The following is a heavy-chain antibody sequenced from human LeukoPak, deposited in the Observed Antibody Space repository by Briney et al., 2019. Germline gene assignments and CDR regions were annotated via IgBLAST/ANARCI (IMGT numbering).Heavy chain of an antibody. CDR1: GGSISSSSYY. Sequence: PSETLSLTCTVSGGSISSSSYYWGWIRQPPGKGLEWIGSMYYSGSTYYNPSLKSRVTISVDTSKNQFSLKLSSVTAADTAVYYCARHVSSGYSFGYCYYYYMDVWGKGTTVTVSS. CDR2: MYYSGST. D-gene: IGHD3-22*01. J-gene: IGHJ6*03. CDR3: ARHVSSGYSFGYCYYYYMDV. V-gene: IGHV4-39*01.